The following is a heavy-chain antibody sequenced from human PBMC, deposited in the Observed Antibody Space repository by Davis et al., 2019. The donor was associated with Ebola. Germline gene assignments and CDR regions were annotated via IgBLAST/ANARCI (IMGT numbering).Heavy chain of an antibody. CDR2: INPNSGNT. Sequence: ASVKVSCKASGYTFTGHYIHWVRQAPGQGLEWMGWINPNSGNTKYAQKFQGTISMTRDTTTNTAYMELTRPTFDDTAVYFCARGSNLWSGYFMAYFDYWGQGTLVTVSS. J-gene: IGHJ4*02. D-gene: IGHD3-3*01. CDR3: ARGSNLWSGYFMAYFDY. V-gene: IGHV1-2*02. CDR1: GYTFTGHY.